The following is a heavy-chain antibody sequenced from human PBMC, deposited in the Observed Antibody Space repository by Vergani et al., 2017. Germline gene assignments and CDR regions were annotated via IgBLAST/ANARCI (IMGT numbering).Heavy chain of an antibody. V-gene: IGHV3-30*02. Sequence: QVQLVESGGGVVQPGGSLRLSCAASGFTFSSYGMHWVRQAPGKGLEWVAFIRYDGSNKYYADSVKGRFTISRHNSKNTLYLQMNSLRAEDTAVYYCARDRVDIVATTTYYYYYDGMDVWGQGTTVTVSS. CDR3: ARDRVDIVATTTYYYYYDGMDV. CDR1: GFTFSSYG. J-gene: IGHJ6*02. CDR2: IRYDGSNK. D-gene: IGHD5-12*01.